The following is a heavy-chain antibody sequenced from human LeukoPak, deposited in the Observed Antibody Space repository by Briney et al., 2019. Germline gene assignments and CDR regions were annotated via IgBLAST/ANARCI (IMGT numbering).Heavy chain of an antibody. V-gene: IGHV1-58*02. CDR1: GFTFTSSA. Sequence: ASVKVSCKASGFTFTSSAMQWVRQARGQRLEWIGWIVVGSGNTNYAQKFQGGVTITADKSTSTAYMELSSLRSEDTAVYYCATNTYCSSTSCYTSYYYYYYMDVWGKGTTVTVSS. D-gene: IGHD2-2*02. CDR3: ATNTYCSSTSCYTSYYYYYYMDV. J-gene: IGHJ6*03. CDR2: IVVGSGNT.